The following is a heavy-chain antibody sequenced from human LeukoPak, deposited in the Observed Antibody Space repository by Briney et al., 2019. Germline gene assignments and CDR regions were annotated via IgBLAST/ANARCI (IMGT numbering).Heavy chain of an antibody. CDR1: GGSVSSSSYY. CDR2: IYYSGST. D-gene: IGHD2-2*01. Sequence: PSETLSLTCTVSGGSVSSSSYYWGWIRQPPGKGLEWLGSIYYSGSTYYNPSLKSRVTISVDTSKNQFSLKLISVTAADTAVYYCAGLGYCSSTSCYDAEYYYYYMDVWGKGTTVTVSS. V-gene: IGHV4-39*01. CDR3: AGLGYCSSTSCYDAEYYYYYMDV. J-gene: IGHJ6*03.